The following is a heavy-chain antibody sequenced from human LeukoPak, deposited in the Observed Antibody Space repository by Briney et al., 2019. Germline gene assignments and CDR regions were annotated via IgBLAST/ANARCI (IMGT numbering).Heavy chain of an antibody. CDR2: IKQDGSEK. Sequence: GGSLRLSCAASGFTFSSYWMSWVRQAPGKGLEWAANIKQDGSEKYYVDSVKGRFTISRDNAKNSLYLQMNSLRAEDTAVYYCARIRAYYYDSSGYYSRHDAFDIWGQGTMVTVSS. D-gene: IGHD3-22*01. V-gene: IGHV3-7*01. CDR3: ARIRAYYYDSSGYYSRHDAFDI. J-gene: IGHJ3*02. CDR1: GFTFSSYW.